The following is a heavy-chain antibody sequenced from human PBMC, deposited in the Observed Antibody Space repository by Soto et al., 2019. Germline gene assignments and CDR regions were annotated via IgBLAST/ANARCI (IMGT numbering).Heavy chain of an antibody. CDR3: AKDGAPRYCSRSSCHPAGAY. V-gene: IGHV3-30*18. CDR2: ISYDGSHK. D-gene: IGHD2-15*01. CDR1: GFTFSNYG. J-gene: IGHJ4*02. Sequence: GGSLRLSCADSGFTFSNYGLHWVRQAPGKGLEWVAVISYDGSHKYYADSVKGRFTISRDNSNNMLYLQMDSLRAEDTAVYYCAKDGAPRYCSRSSCHPAGAYWGQGTLVTVSS.